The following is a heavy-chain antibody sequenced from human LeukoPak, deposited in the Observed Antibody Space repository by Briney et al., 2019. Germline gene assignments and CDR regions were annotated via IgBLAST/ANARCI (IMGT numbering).Heavy chain of an antibody. D-gene: IGHD3-22*01. CDR1: GFTVSTNY. CDR3: ARGTYYDRSTYYPGY. J-gene: IGHJ4*02. V-gene: IGHV3-11*06. Sequence: GGSLRLSCAASGFTVSTNYMGWIRQAPGKGLEWVSYISSSSSHTTYADSVKGRFTISRDNAKNSLSLQVNSLRADDTAVYYCARGTYYDRSTYYPGYWGQGTLVTVSS. CDR2: ISSSSSHT.